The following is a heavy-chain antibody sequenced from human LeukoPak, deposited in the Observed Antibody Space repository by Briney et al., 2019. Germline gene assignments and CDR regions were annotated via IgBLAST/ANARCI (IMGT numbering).Heavy chain of an antibody. Sequence: PGGSLRLSCAASGFTFISYAMSWVRQAPGKGLEWVSAISGSGGSTYYADSVKGRFTISRDNSKNTLYLQMNSLRAEDTAVHYCAKAEQWRLVAFDIWGQRSLVTLSS. CDR2: ISGSGGST. D-gene: IGHD6-19*01. V-gene: IGHV3-23*01. J-gene: IGHJ3*02. CDR3: AKAEQWRLVAFDI. CDR1: GFTFISYA.